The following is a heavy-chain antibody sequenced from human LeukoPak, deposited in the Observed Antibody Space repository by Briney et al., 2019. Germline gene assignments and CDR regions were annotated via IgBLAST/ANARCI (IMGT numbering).Heavy chain of an antibody. CDR2: IYYSGST. V-gene: IGHV4-30-4*01. J-gene: IGHJ3*02. Sequence: SETLSLTCTVSGGSISSGDYYWSWIRQPPGKGREWVGYIYYSGSTYYNPSLKSRVTISVDTSKNQFSLKLSSVTAADTAVYYCASYPPTIGNAFDIWGQGTMVTVSP. D-gene: IGHD1-26*01. CDR1: GGSISSGDYY. CDR3: ASYPPTIGNAFDI.